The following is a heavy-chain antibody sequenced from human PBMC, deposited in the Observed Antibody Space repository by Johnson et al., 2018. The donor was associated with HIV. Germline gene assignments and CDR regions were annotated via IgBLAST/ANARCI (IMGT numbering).Heavy chain of an antibody. CDR2: ISYDGSYK. J-gene: IGHJ3*02. V-gene: IGHV3-30*03. D-gene: IGHD6-13*01. Sequence: QVQLVESGGGVVQPGRSLRLSCAASGFTFSSYAMHCVRQAPGKGLEWVAVISYDGSYKYYADSVKGRFTISRDNSKNTLYLQMNSLRPEDTAVYYCARDGHSSTPRCAFDIWGQGTMVTVSS. CDR1: GFTFSSYA. CDR3: ARDGHSSTPRCAFDI.